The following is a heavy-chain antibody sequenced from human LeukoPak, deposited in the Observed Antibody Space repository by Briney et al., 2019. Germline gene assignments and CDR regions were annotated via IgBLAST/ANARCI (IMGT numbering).Heavy chain of an antibody. V-gene: IGHV1-2*02. J-gene: IGHJ4*02. CDR3: ARDLYSFWRGIVCY. Sequence: ASVKVSCKASGYTFTGYYIHWVRQAPGQGLEWMGWINPNSGGTNYAQNFQGRVTMTRDTSISTAYMELSRLRSDDTAVYYCARDLYSFWRGIVCYWGQGTLVTVSS. CDR2: INPNSGGT. D-gene: IGHD3-3*01. CDR1: GYTFTGYY.